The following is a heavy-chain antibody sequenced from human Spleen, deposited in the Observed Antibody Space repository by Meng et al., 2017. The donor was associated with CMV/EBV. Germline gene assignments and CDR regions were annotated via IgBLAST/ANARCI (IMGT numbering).Heavy chain of an antibody. CDR3: AKGPRSRGSGYGFPTAVYSHYYYYGMDV. Sequence: GGSLRLSCAASGFTFSPYAMHWVRQAPGKGLEWVAFIRHDGSYKYYSDSVKGRFSISRDNSQNTLYLHMKNLRAEDTAVYYCAKGPRSRGSGYGFPTAVYSHYYYYGMDVWGPGTTVTVSS. D-gene: IGHD5-18*01. V-gene: IGHV3-30*02. CDR1: GFTFSPYA. CDR2: IRHDGSYK. J-gene: IGHJ6*02.